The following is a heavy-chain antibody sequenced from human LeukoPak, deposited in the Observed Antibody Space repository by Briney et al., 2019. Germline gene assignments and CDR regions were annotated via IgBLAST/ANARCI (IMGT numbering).Heavy chain of an antibody. CDR3: ARDGDSGGLIAYFDY. D-gene: IGHD1-26*01. J-gene: IGHJ4*02. CDR2: IYSGGST. V-gene: IGHV3-53*04. Sequence: PGGSLRLSCAASGFNVSSNYMSWVRQAPGKGLERVSVIYSGGSTYYVDSVKGRFTISRHNSKNTLYLQMNSLKPEDTAVYYCARDGDSGGLIAYFDYWGQGTLVTVSS. CDR1: GFNVSSNY.